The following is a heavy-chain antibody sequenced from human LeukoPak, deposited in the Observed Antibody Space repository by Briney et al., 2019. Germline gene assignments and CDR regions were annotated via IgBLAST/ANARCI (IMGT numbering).Heavy chain of an antibody. V-gene: IGHV4-59*12. CDR1: GGSISSYY. CDR3: ARRRAKYSIPFDP. D-gene: IGHD6-6*01. Sequence: SETPSLTCTVSGGSISSYYWSWIRQPPGKGLEWIGYIYYSGSTNYNPSLKSRVSISVDTSKNQFSLKLSSVTAADTAVYYCARRRAKYSIPFDPWGQGTLVTVSS. CDR2: IYYSGST. J-gene: IGHJ5*02.